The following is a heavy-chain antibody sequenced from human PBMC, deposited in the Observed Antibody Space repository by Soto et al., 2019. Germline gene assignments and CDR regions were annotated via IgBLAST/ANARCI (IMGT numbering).Heavy chain of an antibody. J-gene: IGHJ4*02. D-gene: IGHD6-13*01. V-gene: IGHV4-59*08. CDR1: GGSISSYY. CDR3: ARQGSWSLDY. CDR2: IYYSGST. Sequence: QVQLQESGPGPVKPSETLSLTCTVSGGSISSYYWSWIRQPPGKGLEWIGYIYYSGSTNYNPSLKSRVTISVDTSKNQFSLKLSSVTAADTAVYYCARQGSWSLDYWGQGTLVTVSS.